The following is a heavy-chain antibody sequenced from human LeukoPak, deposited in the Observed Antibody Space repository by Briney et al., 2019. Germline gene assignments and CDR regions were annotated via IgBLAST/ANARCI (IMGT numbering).Heavy chain of an antibody. J-gene: IGHJ5*02. CDR1: GPSISSNY. CDR3: ASDAQPGSGTST. D-gene: IGHD1-26*01. CDR2: IYYSGDT. Sequence: PSETLSLTCTVSGPSISSNYRKWIRQPPGKGREWLGDIYYSGDTNYNPSLKSRVTISVDRTKNQFSLKLSSVTAADTAVYDCASDAQPGSGTSTWGQGTLVTVSS. V-gene: IGHV4-59*12.